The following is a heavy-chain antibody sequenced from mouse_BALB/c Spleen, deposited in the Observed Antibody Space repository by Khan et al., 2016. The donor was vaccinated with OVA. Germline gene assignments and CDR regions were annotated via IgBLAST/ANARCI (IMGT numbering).Heavy chain of an antibody. V-gene: IGHV9-1*02. J-gene: IGHJ1*01. CDR2: INTHTGEP. CDR3: ARETSYWYFDV. Sequence: QIQLVQSGPELKKPGETVKISCKAVGYTFTNYRMNWMKQAPEKGLKWMGWINTHTGEPTYGDDFKGRFVFSLENSATTAYLQINNLKNEDMATYFCARETSYWYFDVWGAGTTVTVSS. D-gene: IGHD1-3*01. CDR1: GYTFTNYR.